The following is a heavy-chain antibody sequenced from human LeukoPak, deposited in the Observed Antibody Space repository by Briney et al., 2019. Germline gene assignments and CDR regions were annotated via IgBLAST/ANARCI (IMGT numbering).Heavy chain of an antibody. CDR2: ISYDGSNK. CDR1: GFTFSSYG. D-gene: IGHD6-19*01. Sequence: GRSLRLSCAASGFTFSSYGMHWVRLAPGKGLEWVAVISYDGSNKYYADSVKGRFTISRDNSKNTLYLQMNSLRAEDTAVYYCAKVAGYSSGWYWDYYYGMDVWGQGTTVTVSS. J-gene: IGHJ6*02. CDR3: AKVAGYSSGWYWDYYYGMDV. V-gene: IGHV3-30*18.